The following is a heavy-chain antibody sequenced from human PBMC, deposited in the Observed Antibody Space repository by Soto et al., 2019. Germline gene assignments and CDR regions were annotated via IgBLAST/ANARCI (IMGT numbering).Heavy chain of an antibody. D-gene: IGHD2-15*01. CDR2: ISGSGGST. CDR1: GFTFSSYA. CDR3: AKHIQPADIVVVVVAGYYGMDV. V-gene: IGHV3-23*01. J-gene: IGHJ6*02. Sequence: EVQLLESGGGLVQPGGSLRLSCAASGFTFSSYAMSWVRQAPGKGLEWVSAISGSGGSTYYADSVKGRFTISRDNSTNTLYLQMNSLRAEDTAVYYCAKHIQPADIVVVVVAGYYGMDVWGQGTTVTVSS.